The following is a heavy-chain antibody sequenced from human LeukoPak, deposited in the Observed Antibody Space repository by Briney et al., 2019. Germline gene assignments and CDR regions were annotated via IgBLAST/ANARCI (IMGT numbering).Heavy chain of an antibody. CDR2: IYYSGST. D-gene: IGHD6-13*01. Sequence: SETLSLTCTVSGGSISSYYWSWIRQPPGKGLEWIGYIYYSGSTNYNPSLKSRVTISVDTSKNQFSLKLSSVTAADTAVYYCARVVRAAAAVRFDPWGQGTLVTVSS. CDR3: ARVVRAAAAVRFDP. CDR1: GGSISSYY. J-gene: IGHJ5*02. V-gene: IGHV4-59*01.